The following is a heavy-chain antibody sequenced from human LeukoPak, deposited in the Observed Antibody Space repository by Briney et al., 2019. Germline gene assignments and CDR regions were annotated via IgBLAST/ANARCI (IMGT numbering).Heavy chain of an antibody. CDR1: GGSISSSSYY. CDR2: IYYSGST. D-gene: IGHD6-13*01. CDR3: ARDAGIAAAYYYYMDV. J-gene: IGHJ6*03. V-gene: IGHV4-39*07. Sequence: SETLSLTCTVSGGSISSSSYYRGWIRQPPGKGLEWIGSIYYSGSTYYNPSLKSRVTISVDTSKNQFSLKLSSVTAADTAVYYCARDAGIAAAYYYYMDVWGKGTTVTVSS.